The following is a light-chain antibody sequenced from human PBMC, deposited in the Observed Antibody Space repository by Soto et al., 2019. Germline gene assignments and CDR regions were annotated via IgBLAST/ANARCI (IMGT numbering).Light chain of an antibody. Sequence: EIVMTQSPATLSVSPGERATLSCRASQSVNSNYLALYQQKPGQAPRLLIYDASNRATGIPARFSGSGSGTDFTLTISSLEPEDFAVYYCQQRSNWPPITFGQGTRLEI. CDR2: DAS. V-gene: IGKV3-11*01. CDR1: QSVNSNY. CDR3: QQRSNWPPIT. J-gene: IGKJ5*01.